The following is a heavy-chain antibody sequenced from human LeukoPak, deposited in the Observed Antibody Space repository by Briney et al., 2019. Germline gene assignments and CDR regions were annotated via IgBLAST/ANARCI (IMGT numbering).Heavy chain of an antibody. V-gene: IGHV4-34*01. CDR2: INHSGST. J-gene: IGHJ4*02. CDR3: ARGRYCSGGSFLIYY. Sequence: SETLSLTCAVYGGSFSGYYWSWIRQPPGKGLEWIGEINHSGSTNYNPSLKSRVTTSVDTSKNQFSLKLSYVTAADTAVYYCARGRYCSGGSFLIYYWGQGTLVTVSS. CDR1: GGSFSGYY. D-gene: IGHD2-15*01.